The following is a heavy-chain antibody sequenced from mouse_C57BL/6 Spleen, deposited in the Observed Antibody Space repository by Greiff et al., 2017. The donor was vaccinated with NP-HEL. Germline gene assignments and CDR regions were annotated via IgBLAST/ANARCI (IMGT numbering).Heavy chain of an antibody. CDR1: GYTFTSYW. J-gene: IGHJ4*01. Sequence: QVQLQQPGAELVKPGASVKLSCKASGYTFTSYWMQWVKQRPRPGLEWIGEIDPSDSYTNYNPTFKGKATLTLDTFYSTAYLQLSSLTSEDSAVYYCARSPPYYSNDHYYAMDYWGQGTSVTVSS. D-gene: IGHD2-5*01. V-gene: IGHV1-50*01. CDR3: ARSPPYYSNDHYYAMDY. CDR2: IDPSDSYT.